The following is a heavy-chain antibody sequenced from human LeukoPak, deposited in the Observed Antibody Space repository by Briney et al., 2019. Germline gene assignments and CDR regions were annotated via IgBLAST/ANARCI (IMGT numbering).Heavy chain of an antibody. CDR1: GYIFTSYA. Sequence: ASVKVSCTASGYIFTSYAMHWVRQAPGQRLEWMGWINAGNGNTRYSQKFQGRVTITRDTSASTAYMELSSLRSEDTAVYYCAMNAEWELPIYYYGMTSGAKGPRSPSP. J-gene: IGHJ6*02. D-gene: IGHD1-26*01. V-gene: IGHV1-3*01. CDR3: AMNAEWELPIYYYGMTS. CDR2: INAGNGNT.